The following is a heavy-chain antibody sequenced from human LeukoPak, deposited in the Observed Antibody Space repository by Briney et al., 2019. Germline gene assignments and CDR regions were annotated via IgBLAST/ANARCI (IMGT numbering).Heavy chain of an antibody. V-gene: IGHV3-30*04. J-gene: IGHJ4*02. CDR1: GFTFTSHA. CDR2: IAADGRDK. CDR3: ARDLARSARYDFDY. D-gene: IGHD6-6*01. Sequence: GGSLRLSCAASGFTFTSHAMHWVRQAPGKGLEWATVIAADGRDKHYADSVKGRFTISRDNSKNTVYLQMDSLRTEDTAIYYCARDLARSARYDFDYWGPGTLVTVSS.